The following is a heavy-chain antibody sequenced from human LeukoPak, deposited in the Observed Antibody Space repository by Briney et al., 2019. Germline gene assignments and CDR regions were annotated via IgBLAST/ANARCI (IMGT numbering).Heavy chain of an antibody. J-gene: IGHJ5*02. Sequence: ASVKVSCKASGYTFTSYDINWVRQATGQGLEWMGWMNPNSGNTGYAQKFQGRVTMTRDTSISTAYMELSRLRSDDTAVYYCARAPAARPSLRWFDPWGQGTLVTVSS. CDR2: MNPNSGNT. CDR1: GYTFTSYD. CDR3: ARAPAARPSLRWFDP. V-gene: IGHV1-8*01. D-gene: IGHD6-6*01.